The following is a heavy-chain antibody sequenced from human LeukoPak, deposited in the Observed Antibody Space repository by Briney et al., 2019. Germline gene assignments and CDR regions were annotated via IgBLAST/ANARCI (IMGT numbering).Heavy chain of an antibody. CDR2: INPNSGGT. V-gene: IGHV1-2*02. Sequence: GASVKVSCKASGYTFTGYYMHWVRQAPGQGLEWMGWINPNSGGTNYAQKFQGRVTMTRDTSISTAYMELSRLRSDDTAVYYCAKDRRGYYDILTGYDYWGQGTLVTVSS. CDR1: GYTFTGYY. CDR3: AKDRRGYYDILTGYDY. J-gene: IGHJ4*02. D-gene: IGHD3-9*01.